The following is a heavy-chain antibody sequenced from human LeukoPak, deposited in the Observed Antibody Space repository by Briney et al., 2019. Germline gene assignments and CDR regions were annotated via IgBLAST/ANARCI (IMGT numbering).Heavy chain of an antibody. CDR1: GDSVRNDFYY. V-gene: IGHV4-39*01. D-gene: IGHD2-2*01. Sequence: PSETLSLTCSVSGDSVRNDFYYWGWIRQPPGKGLEWVACLSHAGNTWYNPSLESRLSISVDTSKNQFSLKFSSVAAADTALYWCARHNAPRRVGFDFWGQGILVTVSS. J-gene: IGHJ4*02. CDR2: LSHAGNT. CDR3: ARHNAPRRVGFDF.